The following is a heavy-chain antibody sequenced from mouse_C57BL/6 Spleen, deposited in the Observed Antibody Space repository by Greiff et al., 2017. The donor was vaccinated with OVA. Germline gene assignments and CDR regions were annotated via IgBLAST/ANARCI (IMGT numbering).Heavy chain of an antibody. V-gene: IGHV7-3*01. CDR2: IRNKANGYTT. D-gene: IGHD2-3*01. Sequence: EVKLMESGGGLVQPGGSLSLSCAASGFTFTDYYMSWVRQPPGKALEWLGFIRNKANGYTTEYSASVKGRFTISRDNSQSILYLQMNALRAEDSATYYCARDGFPFDYWGQGTTLTVSS. CDR1: GFTFTDYY. J-gene: IGHJ2*01. CDR3: ARDGFPFDY.